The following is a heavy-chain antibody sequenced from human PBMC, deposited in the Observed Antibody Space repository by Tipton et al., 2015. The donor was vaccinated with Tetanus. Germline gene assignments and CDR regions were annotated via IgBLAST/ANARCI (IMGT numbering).Heavy chain of an antibody. D-gene: IGHD2-2*01. CDR2: ITTSSSTI. Sequence: SLRLSCAASGFTFSSYSMNWVRQAPGKGLEWVSYITTSSSTIYYADSVKGRFTISRDNAKNSLYLQMSSLRVEDTAVYYCARGVAECSSPGCRWVNWFDPWGQGTLVPVSS. CDR1: GFTFSSYS. CDR3: ARGVAECSSPGCRWVNWFDP. J-gene: IGHJ5*02. V-gene: IGHV3-48*01.